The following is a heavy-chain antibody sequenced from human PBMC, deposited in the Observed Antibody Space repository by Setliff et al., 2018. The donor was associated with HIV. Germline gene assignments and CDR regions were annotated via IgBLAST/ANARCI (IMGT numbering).Heavy chain of an antibody. V-gene: IGHV4-39*02. D-gene: IGHD3-3*01. Sequence: SETLSLTCNVSGDSISGNSYYWGWIRQPPGKGLEWIGSFHHSGSTSYNPSLRSRVTIDVDTSKNHFSLRLTSVTAADTAVYYCARRSGFFLDYWGQGTLVTVSS. J-gene: IGHJ4*02. CDR1: GDSISGNSYY. CDR2: FHHSGST. CDR3: ARRSGFFLDY.